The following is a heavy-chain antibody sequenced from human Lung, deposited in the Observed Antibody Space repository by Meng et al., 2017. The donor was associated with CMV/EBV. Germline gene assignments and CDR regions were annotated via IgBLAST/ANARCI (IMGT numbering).Heavy chain of an antibody. CDR3: ARDPIRVLRFLEWNYYYYGMDV. J-gene: IGHJ6*02. Sequence: ASVXVSXKACGYTFRNYAISWVRQAPGQGLEWMGWISAYNGNTNYAQKLQGRVTMTTDTSTSTAYMELRSLRSDDTAVYYCARDPIRVLRFLEWNYYYYGMDVWGQGTTVTVSS. CDR2: ISAYNGNT. D-gene: IGHD3-3*01. CDR1: GYTFRNYA. V-gene: IGHV1-18*01.